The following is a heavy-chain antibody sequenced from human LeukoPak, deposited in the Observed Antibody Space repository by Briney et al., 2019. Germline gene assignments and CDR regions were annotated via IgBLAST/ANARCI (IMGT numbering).Heavy chain of an antibody. CDR1: GLTFSSYA. V-gene: IGHV3-30*04. D-gene: IGHD6-19*01. CDR2: ISYDGSNK. Sequence: GRSLRLSCAASGLTFSSYAIHCVRQAPGKGLEWVAVISYDGSNKYYADSVKGRFTISRDNSKNPLYLQMNSPRGEDTAVYYYARGGTSVAGIDYWGQGTLVTVSS. CDR3: ARGGTSVAGIDY. J-gene: IGHJ4*02.